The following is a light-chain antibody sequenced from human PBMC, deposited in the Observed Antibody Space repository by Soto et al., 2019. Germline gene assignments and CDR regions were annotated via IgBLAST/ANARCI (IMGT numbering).Light chain of an antibody. Sequence: DIQMTQSPSSLSASVRDRVTITFRASQSISSYLNGYQQKPGKAPKHLIYAASSLQSGVPSRFSGSGSGTDFTVTISSLQPEDFATYYCQQGYSTPMYSFGQGTKLDIK. V-gene: IGKV1-39*01. CDR1: QSISSY. J-gene: IGKJ2*01. CDR3: QQGYSTPMYS. CDR2: AAS.